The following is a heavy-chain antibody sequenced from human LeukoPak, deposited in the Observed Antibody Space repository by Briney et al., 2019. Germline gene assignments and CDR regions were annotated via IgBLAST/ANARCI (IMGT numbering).Heavy chain of an antibody. CDR2: ISGSGGST. CDR3: AKDVRGLYYDFWSGPKPFDY. V-gene: IGHV3-23*01. Sequence: GGSLRLSCAASGFTISSYAMSWVRQAPGKGLEWVSAISGSGGSTYYADSVKGRFTISRDDSKNTLYLQMNSLRAEDTAVYYCAKDVRGLYYDFWSGPKPFDYWGQGTLVTVSS. CDR1: GFTISSYA. D-gene: IGHD3-3*01. J-gene: IGHJ4*02.